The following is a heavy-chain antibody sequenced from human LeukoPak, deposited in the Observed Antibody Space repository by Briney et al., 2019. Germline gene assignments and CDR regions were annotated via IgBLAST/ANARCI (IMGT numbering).Heavy chain of an antibody. Sequence: GGSLRLACAASGFTFSTSWMHWVRQAPGKGLVWVSHINRDGSRTTYADSVKGRFAISRDNAKNTVYLQMNSLRAEDTALYFCVRSLTGTDDYWGQGTLVTVSS. J-gene: IGHJ4*02. CDR3: VRSLTGTDDY. CDR1: GFTFSTSW. D-gene: IGHD3-9*01. V-gene: IGHV3-74*01. CDR2: INRDGSRT.